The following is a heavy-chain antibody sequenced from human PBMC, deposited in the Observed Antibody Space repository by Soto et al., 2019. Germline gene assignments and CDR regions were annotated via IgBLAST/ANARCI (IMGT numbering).Heavy chain of an antibody. Sequence: SETLSLTCTVSGGSISSGGYYWSWIRQHPGKGLEWIGYIYYSGSTYYNPSLKSRVTISVDTSKNQFSLKLSSVTAADTAVYYCAGGGFPTVTSSWFDPWGQGALVTVS. CDR3: AGGGFPTVTSSWFDP. V-gene: IGHV4-31*03. CDR1: GGSISSGGYY. D-gene: IGHD4-17*01. J-gene: IGHJ5*02. CDR2: IYYSGST.